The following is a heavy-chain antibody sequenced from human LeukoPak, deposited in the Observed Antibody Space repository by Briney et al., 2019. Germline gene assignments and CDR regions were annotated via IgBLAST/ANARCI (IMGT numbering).Heavy chain of an antibody. J-gene: IGHJ6*03. Sequence: ASVKVSCKASGYTFTGYYMHWVRQAPGQGFEWMGIINPSDGNTAYAQKFQGRVTMTKDTSTSTVYMELSSLRSEDTAVYYCARRFRGASDHYYYMDVWGKGTTVTISS. CDR2: INPSDGNT. D-gene: IGHD3-16*01. V-gene: IGHV1-46*01. CDR1: GYTFTGYY. CDR3: ARRFRGASDHYYYMDV.